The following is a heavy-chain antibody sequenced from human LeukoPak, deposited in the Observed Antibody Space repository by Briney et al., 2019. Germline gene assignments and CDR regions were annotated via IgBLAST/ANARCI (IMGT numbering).Heavy chain of an antibody. CDR1: GDSFIGSY. D-gene: IGHD3-22*01. CDR2: IYYPVDT. J-gene: IGHJ4*02. CDR3: ARGRYFDSTGYNPTYYFDN. Sequence: PSATLSLTCTVSGDSFIGSYWSWIRQAPGKGLEWIGYIYYPVDTNYNPSLQSRVTISADVSKKQFSLRLTSVTAADTAVYYCARGRYFDSTGYNPTYYFDNWGQGLLVTVSS. V-gene: IGHV4-59*01.